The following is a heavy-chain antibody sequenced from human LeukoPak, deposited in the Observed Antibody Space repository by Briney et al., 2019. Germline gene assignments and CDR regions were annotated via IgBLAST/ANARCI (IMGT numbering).Heavy chain of an antibody. J-gene: IGHJ3*02. CDR3: AGGRWHYSDSTGYYLDI. V-gene: IGHV4-39*01. CDR2: IYYSGTT. CDR1: GGSIRSTSYY. Sequence: SETLSLTCTVSGGSIRSTSYYWGRIRQPPGKGLEWIGNIYYSGTTQYKPSLKSRVTISVDTSKNQLSLKLTSVTAADTAVYYCAGGRWHYSDSTGYYLDIWGQGTMVTVSS. D-gene: IGHD3-22*01.